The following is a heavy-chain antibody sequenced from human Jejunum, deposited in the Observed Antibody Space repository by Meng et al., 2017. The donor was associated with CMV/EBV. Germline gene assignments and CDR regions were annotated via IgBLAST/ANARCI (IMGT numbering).Heavy chain of an antibody. CDR2: IFSSGTT. Sequence: GSIRDYDWSWIPQPPGKGLEWIGYIFSSGTTDYTPSLKSRVTMSVDMSMNQFSLTLTSVTAADTAVYYCARLMYYYGSGTPYYFDYWGQGTPVTVSS. CDR1: GSIRDYD. V-gene: IGHV4-59*08. CDR3: ARLMYYYGSGTPYYFDY. J-gene: IGHJ4*02. D-gene: IGHD3-10*01.